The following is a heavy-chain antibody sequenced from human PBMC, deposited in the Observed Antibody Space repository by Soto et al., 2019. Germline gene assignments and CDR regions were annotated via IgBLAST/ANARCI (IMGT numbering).Heavy chain of an antibody. V-gene: IGHV4-31*03. Sequence: SETLSLTCTVSGGSISTGGYYWSWIRQHPGKGLEWIGYIYYSGSAYYNPSLQSRLTMSVDTSKNQFSLKLNSVTAADTAVYYCARDKAVAGDFDYWGQGTLVTVSS. CDR3: ARDKAVAGDFDY. J-gene: IGHJ4*02. CDR2: IYYSGSA. D-gene: IGHD6-19*01. CDR1: GGSISTGGYY.